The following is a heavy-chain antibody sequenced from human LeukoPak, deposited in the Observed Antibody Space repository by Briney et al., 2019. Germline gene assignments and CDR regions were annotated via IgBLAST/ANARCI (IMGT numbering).Heavy chain of an antibody. J-gene: IGHJ1*01. CDR2: ISYSGST. Sequence: PSETLSLTCTVSGGSISNYYWSWIRQPPGKGLDWIGYISYSGSTKYNPSLNSRVTISVDTSKNQFSLKVNSLTAADTAVYYCARGLTGTTSIFQHWGQGTLVTVSS. V-gene: IGHV4-59*01. CDR3: ARGLTGTTSIFQH. CDR1: GGSISNYY. D-gene: IGHD1-7*01.